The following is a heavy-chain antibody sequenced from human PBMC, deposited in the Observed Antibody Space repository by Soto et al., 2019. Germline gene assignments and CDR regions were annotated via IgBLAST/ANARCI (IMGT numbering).Heavy chain of an antibody. CDR3: ARERSRKKGIAARRYYYYMDV. V-gene: IGHV4-34*01. CDR2: INHSGST. D-gene: IGHD6-6*01. Sequence: SETLSLTCAGYGGSFSGYYWSWIRQPPGKGLEWIGEINHSGSTNYNPSLKSRVTISVDTSKNQFSLKLSSVTAADTAVYYCARERSRKKGIAARRYYYYMDVWGKGTTVTVSS. J-gene: IGHJ6*03. CDR1: GGSFSGYY.